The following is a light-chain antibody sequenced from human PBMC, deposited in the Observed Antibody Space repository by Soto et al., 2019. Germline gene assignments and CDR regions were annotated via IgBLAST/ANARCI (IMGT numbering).Light chain of an antibody. J-gene: IGLJ1*01. CDR1: NSDVGGYNY. CDR2: EVS. CDR3: SSYGGYNNVV. Sequence: QSALTQPASVSGSPGQSITISCTGTNSDVGGYNYVSWYQQHPGKAPELMIYEVSHRPSGVSNRFSGSKSGNTASLTVSGLQAEDEGTYYCSSYGGYNNVVFGTGTKVTVL. V-gene: IGLV2-14*01.